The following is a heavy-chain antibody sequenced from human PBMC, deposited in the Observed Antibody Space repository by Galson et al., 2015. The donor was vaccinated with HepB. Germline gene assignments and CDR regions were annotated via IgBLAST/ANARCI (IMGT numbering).Heavy chain of an antibody. V-gene: IGHV3-21*01. CDR1: GFTFSSYS. CDR2: ISSSSSYI. Sequence: SLRLSCAASGFTFSSYSMNWVRQAPGKGLEWVSSISSSSSYIYYADSVKGRFTISRDNAKNSLYLQMNSLRAEDTAVYYCARTSDHAAAGTPMGYWGQGTLVTVSS. CDR3: ARTSDHAAAGTPMGY. J-gene: IGHJ4*02. D-gene: IGHD6-13*01.